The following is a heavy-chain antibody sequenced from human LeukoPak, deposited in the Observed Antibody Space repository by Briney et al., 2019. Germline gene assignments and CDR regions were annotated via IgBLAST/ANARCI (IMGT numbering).Heavy chain of an antibody. D-gene: IGHD6-19*01. Sequence: PGGSLRLSCAASGITFSSHWMSWVRQAPGKGLEWVANIKQDGSEKYYVDSVKGRFTISRDSAKNSLYLQMKSLRDEDTAVYYCASSSTVAGTFSFDPWGQGTRVTVSS. CDR2: IKQDGSEK. V-gene: IGHV3-7*01. CDR3: ASSSTVAGTFSFDP. J-gene: IGHJ5*02. CDR1: GITFSSHW.